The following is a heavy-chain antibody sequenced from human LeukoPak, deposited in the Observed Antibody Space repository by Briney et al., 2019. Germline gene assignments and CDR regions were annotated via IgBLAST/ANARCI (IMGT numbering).Heavy chain of an antibody. V-gene: IGHV4-39*01. CDR3: ARQGYSYDYVREFDY. J-gene: IGHJ4*02. Sequence: SETLSLTCTVSGGSISSSSYFWGWVRQPPGKGLEWIGSIYYSGSTYYNPSLKSRVTISVDTSKNQFSLKLSSVTAADTAVYFCARQGYSYDYVREFDYWGQGTLVTASS. CDR1: GGSISSSSYF. CDR2: IYYSGST. D-gene: IGHD5-18*01.